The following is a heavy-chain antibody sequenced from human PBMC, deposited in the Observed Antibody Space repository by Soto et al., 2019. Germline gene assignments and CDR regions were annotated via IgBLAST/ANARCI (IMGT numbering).Heavy chain of an antibody. V-gene: IGHV3-33*01. J-gene: IGHJ3*02. Sequence: TGGSLRLSCEASGFIFSTYGMHWVRQTPGKGLEWVALIWHNGRNEFYADSVKGRFSISRDNSRDTVYLQMNSLRADDTAVYYCARDQDVVVTGSAFDIWGQGTLVTVSS. CDR1: GFIFSTYG. CDR2: IWHNGRNE. CDR3: ARDQDVVVTGSAFDI. D-gene: IGHD2-21*02.